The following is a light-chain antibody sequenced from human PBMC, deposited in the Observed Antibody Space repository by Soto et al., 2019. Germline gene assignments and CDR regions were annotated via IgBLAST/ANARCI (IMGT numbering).Light chain of an antibody. V-gene: IGKV1-5*01. Sequence: IQVTQSASALSASKGDRVTITCRASQSISNYLNWYQQKPGKAPNLLIHAASSLQSGVPPRFSGSGSGTEFTLTISCLQPDDFTTYYCQQYNSYSWTFGQGAKVDI. CDR3: QQYNSYSWT. J-gene: IGKJ1*01. CDR1: QSISNY. CDR2: AAS.